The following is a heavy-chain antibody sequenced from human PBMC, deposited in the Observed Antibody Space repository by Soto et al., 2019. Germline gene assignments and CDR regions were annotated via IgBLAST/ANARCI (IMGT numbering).Heavy chain of an antibody. J-gene: IGHJ6*02. D-gene: IGHD3-3*01. CDR2: ISSSSSYI. Sequence: ESGGGLVKPGGSLRLSCAASGFTFSSYSMNWVRQAPGKGLEWVSSISSSSSYIYYADSVKGRFTISRDNAKNSLYLQMNILRAEDTAVYYCARTYYYFWSARNNRDGMDVWGQGTTVTVSS. CDR1: GFTFSSYS. CDR3: ARTYYYFWSARNNRDGMDV. V-gene: IGHV3-21*01.